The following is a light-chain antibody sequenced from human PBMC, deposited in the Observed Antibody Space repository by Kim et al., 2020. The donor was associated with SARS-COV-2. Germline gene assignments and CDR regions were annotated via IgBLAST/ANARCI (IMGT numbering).Light chain of an antibody. CDR2: RNN. Sequence: QSALTQPPSASGTPGQRVTISCSGSSSNIGNNYVHWYQQFPGAAPKLIIYRNNQRPSGVPDRFSGSKSGTSASLAISGLRSEDEADYYCATWDDSLSGRVFGGGTQLTVL. CDR1: SSNIGNNY. J-gene: IGLJ3*02. V-gene: IGLV1-47*01. CDR3: ATWDDSLSGRV.